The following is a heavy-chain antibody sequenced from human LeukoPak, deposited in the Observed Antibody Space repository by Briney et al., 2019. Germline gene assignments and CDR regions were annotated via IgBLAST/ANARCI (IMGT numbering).Heavy chain of an antibody. D-gene: IGHD3-22*01. CDR3: AKDVREHYYDSSGSYDY. V-gene: IGHV3-23*01. CDR1: GFTFSSYA. CDR2: ISGSGGST. J-gene: IGHJ4*02. Sequence: PGGSLRLSCAASGFTFSSYAMSWVRQAPGKGLEWVSAISGSGGSTYYADSVKGRFTISRDNSKNTLYLQMNSLRAEDTAVYYCAKDVREHYYDSSGSYDYWGQGTLVTVSS.